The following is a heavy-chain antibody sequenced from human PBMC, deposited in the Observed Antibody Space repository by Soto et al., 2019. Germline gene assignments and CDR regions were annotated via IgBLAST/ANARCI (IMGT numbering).Heavy chain of an antibody. Sequence: SVKVSCKASGGTFSSYAISWVRQAPGQGLEWMGGIIPTFGTANYAQKFQGRVTITADESTSTAYMELSSLRPEDTAVYYCARDCSGGSCYLGLDYWGQGTLVTVPS. J-gene: IGHJ4*02. D-gene: IGHD2-15*01. CDR2: IIPTFGTA. CDR3: ARDCSGGSCYLGLDY. V-gene: IGHV1-69*13. CDR1: GGTFSSYA.